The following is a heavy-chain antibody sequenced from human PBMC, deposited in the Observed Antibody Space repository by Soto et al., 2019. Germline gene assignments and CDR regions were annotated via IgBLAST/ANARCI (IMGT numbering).Heavy chain of an antibody. D-gene: IGHD2-2*01. CDR2: ISHSGGST. J-gene: IGHJ4*02. CDR3: AKVVGDGSRTSCYVFDY. V-gene: IGHV3-23*01. Sequence: ISWVSQAPGKGLEWVSGISHSGGSTYYADSEKGRFTISRDNYKKTLYLQMNSLRAEDTAVYYCAKVVGDGSRTSCYVFDYWGQGTLVTVSS.